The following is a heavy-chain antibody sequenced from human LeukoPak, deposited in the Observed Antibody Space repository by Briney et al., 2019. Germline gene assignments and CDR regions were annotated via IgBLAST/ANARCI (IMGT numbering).Heavy chain of an antibody. Sequence: GGSLRLSCAASGFTFSSYAMSWVRQAPGKGLEWVSAISGSGGSTYYADSVKGRFTISRDNSKNTLYLQMNSLRAEDTAVYYCAKVYYYDSSGYYSPPFDYWGQGTLVTVSS. CDR3: AKVYYYDSSGYYSPPFDY. V-gene: IGHV3-23*01. CDR1: GFTFSSYA. CDR2: ISGSGGST. D-gene: IGHD3-22*01. J-gene: IGHJ4*02.